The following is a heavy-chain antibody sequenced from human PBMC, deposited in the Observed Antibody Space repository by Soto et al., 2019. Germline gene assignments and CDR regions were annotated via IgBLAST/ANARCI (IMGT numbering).Heavy chain of an antibody. D-gene: IGHD2-2*02. CDR2: MNPNSGNT. Sequence: ASVKVSCKASGYTFTSYDINWVRQATGQGLEWMGWMNPNSGNTGYAQKFQGRVTMTRNTSISTAYMELSSLRSEDTAVYYCARVGRYCSSTSCYRKTYWFDPWGQGTLVTVSS. V-gene: IGHV1-8*01. CDR1: GYTFTSYD. J-gene: IGHJ5*02. CDR3: ARVGRYCSSTSCYRKTYWFDP.